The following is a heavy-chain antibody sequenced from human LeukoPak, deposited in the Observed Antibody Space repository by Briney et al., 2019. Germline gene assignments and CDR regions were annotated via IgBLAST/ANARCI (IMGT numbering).Heavy chain of an antibody. J-gene: IGHJ4*02. V-gene: IGHV5-51*01. Sequence: GESLKISCKGSGYTFTSYWIAWVRQMPGKGLEWMGIIYPGDSDTRYSPSFQGQVTISADKSISTAYLQWSSLKASDTAMYYCARQVPQQWLVFDYWGQGTLVTVSS. CDR2: IYPGDSDT. D-gene: IGHD6-19*01. CDR1: GYTFTSYW. CDR3: ARQVPQQWLVFDY.